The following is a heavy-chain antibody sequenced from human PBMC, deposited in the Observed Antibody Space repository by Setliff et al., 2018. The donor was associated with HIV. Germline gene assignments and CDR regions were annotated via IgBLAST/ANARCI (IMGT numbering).Heavy chain of an antibody. CDR1: GYTFKVSG. Sequence: EASVKVSCKASGYTFKVSGLSWVRQVPGQGLQWMGWISVYNGHTSYAPEFQDRVTMTTDTSATTAYMELRSLKFDDTAVYYCARGGSLCSGSSCYHDAFDLWGQGTMVTVSS. CDR3: ARGGSLCSGSSCYHDAFDL. CDR2: ISVYNGHT. V-gene: IGHV1-18*01. D-gene: IGHD2-15*01. J-gene: IGHJ3*01.